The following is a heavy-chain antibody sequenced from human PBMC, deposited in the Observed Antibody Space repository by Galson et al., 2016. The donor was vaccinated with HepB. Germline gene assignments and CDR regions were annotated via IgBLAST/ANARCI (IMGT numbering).Heavy chain of an antibody. CDR3: TRSPQWLRYYGMDV. J-gene: IGHJ6*02. Sequence: SETLSLTCTVSSGSISSSSWSWIRQPPGKGLEWIGYIYYSGSTNYNPSLKSRVTISVDTSKNQFSLKLSSVTAADTAVYYCTRSPQWLRYYGMDVWGQGTTVTVSS. D-gene: IGHD6-19*01. V-gene: IGHV4-59*01. CDR1: SGSISSSS. CDR2: IYYSGST.